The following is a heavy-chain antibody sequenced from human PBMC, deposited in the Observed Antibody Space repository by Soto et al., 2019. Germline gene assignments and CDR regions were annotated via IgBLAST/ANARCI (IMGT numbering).Heavy chain of an antibody. CDR3: AREPWIWDDNVATRPSSYYYGMDV. CDR1: GFTFSDHY. Sequence: QLVESGGGSVKPGGSLRLSCAASGFTFSDHYMSWIRQAPGIGLEWVAYMSYSGNAVFYADSVKGRFTISRDNANNSLYLQMNSVRVEDTAIYYCAREPWIWDDNVATRPSSYYYGMDVWGQGTTVTVSS. D-gene: IGHD5-12*01. CDR2: MSYSGNAV. J-gene: IGHJ6*02. V-gene: IGHV3-11*01.